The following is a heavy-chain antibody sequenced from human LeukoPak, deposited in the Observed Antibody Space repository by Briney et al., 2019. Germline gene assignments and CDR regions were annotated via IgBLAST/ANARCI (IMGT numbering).Heavy chain of an antibody. CDR1: GDSLNSGSYY. J-gene: IGHJ1*01. CDR3: ARLYEGKRPPEH. Sequence: PSETLSLTCTVSGDSLNSGSYYWGWIRQPPGKGLEWFGSISHRGNTYYNPSLRSRVTISVDTSKNQLSLKLTSVTAADTAVYYCARLYEGKRPPEHWGQGTLVTVSS. D-gene: IGHD2-8*01. V-gene: IGHV4-39*01. CDR2: ISHRGNT.